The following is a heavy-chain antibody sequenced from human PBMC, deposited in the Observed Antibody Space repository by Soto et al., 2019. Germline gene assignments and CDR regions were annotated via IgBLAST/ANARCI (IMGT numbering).Heavy chain of an antibody. CDR2: IIPIFGTT. CDR3: ASHTARRESSGRGMGDYYYGMDV. CDR1: GGTFSTYA. V-gene: IGHV1-69*13. Sequence: SVKVACKASGGTFSTYAISWVRQAPGQGLEWMGGIIPIFGTTKYPQKFQARVTITADESTSTAYMELSSLRSEDTTVYSCASHTARRESSGRGMGDYYYGMDVWGQGTTVTVSS. J-gene: IGHJ6*02. D-gene: IGHD3-22*01.